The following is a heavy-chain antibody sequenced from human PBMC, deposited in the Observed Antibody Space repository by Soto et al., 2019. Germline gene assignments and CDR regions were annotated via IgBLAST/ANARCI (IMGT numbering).Heavy chain of an antibody. CDR2: ISYDGSNK. CDR1: GFTFISYG. V-gene: IGHV3-30*18. CDR3: ANLPLNIWSGYEPLYY. Sequence: GGSLRLSCAASGFTFISYGMHWVLQAPGKGLEWVAVISYDGSNKYYADSVKGRFTISRDNSKNTLYLQMNSLRAEDTAVYYCANLPLNIWSGYEPLYYWGQGTLVTVAS. D-gene: IGHD3-9*01. J-gene: IGHJ4*02.